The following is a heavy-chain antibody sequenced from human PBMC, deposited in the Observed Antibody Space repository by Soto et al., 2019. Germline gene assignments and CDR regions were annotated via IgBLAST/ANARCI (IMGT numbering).Heavy chain of an antibody. CDR3: TRDGERDPEAFFDY. CDR1: GFTFSTYA. J-gene: IGHJ4*02. V-gene: IGHV3-23*05. Sequence: LRLSCAASGFTFSTYAMSWVRQAPGKGLQWVAGIYTSGVPKYADSVQGRFTISRDDSKNTLYLQMNSLRAEDTAVYYCTRDGERDPEAFFDYWGQGTLVTVSS. CDR2: IYTSGVP. D-gene: IGHD3-3*02.